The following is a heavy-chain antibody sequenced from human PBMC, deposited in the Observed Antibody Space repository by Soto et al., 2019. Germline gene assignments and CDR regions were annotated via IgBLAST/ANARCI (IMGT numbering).Heavy chain of an antibody. Sequence: QVHLQESGPGLVKPSETLSLTCTVSGGSISGYYWNWIRQPPGKGPEWIGLIHYTGSTNYNPSHKSRVTISVDTSKNQFSLKLSSVTTADTAVYYCARETPGAGWFDSWGQGTPVTVSS. CDR3: ARETPGAGWFDS. V-gene: IGHV4-59*01. CDR1: GGSISGYY. J-gene: IGHJ5*01. CDR2: IHYTGST.